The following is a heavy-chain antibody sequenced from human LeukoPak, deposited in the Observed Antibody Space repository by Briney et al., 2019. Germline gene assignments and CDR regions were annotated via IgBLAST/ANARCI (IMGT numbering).Heavy chain of an antibody. CDR2: IKEDGSEK. Sequence: PGGSLRLSCAASGLIFTDYWMYWVRQAPGRGLAWVANIKEDGSEKNYVDSVKGRFTISRDNAKNSLYLQMNSLRAEDTAVYYCARDKCSSTSCFNDAFDIWGQGTMVTVSS. CDR3: ARDKCSSTSCFNDAFDI. V-gene: IGHV3-7*01. J-gene: IGHJ3*02. D-gene: IGHD2-2*01. CDR1: GLIFTDYW.